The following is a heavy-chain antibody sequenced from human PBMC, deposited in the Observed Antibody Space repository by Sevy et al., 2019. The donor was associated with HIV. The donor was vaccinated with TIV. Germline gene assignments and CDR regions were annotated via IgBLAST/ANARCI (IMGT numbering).Heavy chain of an antibody. CDR3: ARGKSGYGYALNY. D-gene: IGHD5-18*01. V-gene: IGHV3-66*01. CDR2: IHSDDTT. CDR1: GFTVNSNY. J-gene: IGHJ4*02. Sequence: GGFLRLSCAASGFTVNSNYMTWVRQAPGKGLEGVSVIHSDDTTYHADSVKDRFTISRDNSKNTLYLHMSSLRAEDTAVYYCARGKSGYGYALNYWGQGTLVTVSS.